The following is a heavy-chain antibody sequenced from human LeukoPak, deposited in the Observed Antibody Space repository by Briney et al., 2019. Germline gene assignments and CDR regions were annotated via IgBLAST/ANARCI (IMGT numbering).Heavy chain of an antibody. J-gene: IGHJ4*02. V-gene: IGHV3-30*02. CDR1: GFTFNNYG. D-gene: IGHD4-17*01. CDR2: IRSDGNRK. CDR3: AKAPTVTQRGYFDY. Sequence: PGGSLRLSCATFGFTFNNYGMYWVRQAPGKGLQWVAYIRSDGNRKDYTDSVKGRFTISRDDSKNTLYLQMNSLRAEDTAVYYCAKAPTVTQRGYFDYWGQGTLVTVSS.